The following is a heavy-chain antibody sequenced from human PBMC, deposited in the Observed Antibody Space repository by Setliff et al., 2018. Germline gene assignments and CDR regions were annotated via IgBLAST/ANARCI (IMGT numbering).Heavy chain of an antibody. D-gene: IGHD6-19*01. V-gene: IGHV4-61*09. CDR2: INRRGST. CDR3: ARASSGWYSAYYYYMDV. J-gene: IGHJ6*03. Sequence: SETLSLTCTVSGGSVNSGYDNWNWLRQPAGKGLEWIGHINRRGSTNFSPSLKSRVTITLDTSKNQFSLNLTSVTAADTAVYYCARASSGWYSAYYYYMDVWGKGTTVTVSS. CDR1: GGSVNSGYDN.